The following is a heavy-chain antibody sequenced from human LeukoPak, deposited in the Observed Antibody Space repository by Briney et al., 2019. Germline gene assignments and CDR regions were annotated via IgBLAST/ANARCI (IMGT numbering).Heavy chain of an antibody. CDR2: INHSGST. CDR3: ARVGADFWSGYPIGEFDY. Sequence: SETLSLTCAVYGGSFSGYYWSWIRQPPGKGLEWIGEINHSGSTNYNPSLKSRVTISVDTSKNQFSLKLSSVTAADTAVYYCARVGADFWSGYPIGEFDYWGQGTLVTVSS. D-gene: IGHD3-3*01. CDR1: GGSFSGYY. V-gene: IGHV4-34*01. J-gene: IGHJ4*02.